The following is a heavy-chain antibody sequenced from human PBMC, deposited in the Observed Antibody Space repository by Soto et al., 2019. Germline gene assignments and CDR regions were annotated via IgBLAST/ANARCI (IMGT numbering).Heavy chain of an antibody. V-gene: IGHV1-2*02. CDR3: ARPPGYISDWYYFDL. Sequence: QVQLVQSGAEVKKPGASVKVSCEASEYTFIDYYMHWVRQAPGQGFEWMGRISPKSGGTNYAQKFQGRVTMTWDTSLNTAYMQLSSLMSEDTAVYYCARPPGYISDWYYFDLWGQGTLVTVSS. J-gene: IGHJ4*02. CDR1: EYTFIDYY. D-gene: IGHD6-19*01. CDR2: ISPKSGGT.